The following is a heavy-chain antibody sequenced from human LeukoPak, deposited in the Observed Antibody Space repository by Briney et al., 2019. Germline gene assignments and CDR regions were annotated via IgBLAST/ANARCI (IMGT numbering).Heavy chain of an antibody. J-gene: IGHJ4*02. CDR3: ARLEWELLLLDY. CDR2: IYYSGST. V-gene: IGHV4-39*07. D-gene: IGHD1-26*01. CDR1: GGSISSSSYY. Sequence: SETLSLTCTVSGGSISSSSYYWGWIRQPPGKGLEWIGSIYYSGSTYYNPSLQSRVTISVDTSKNQFSLKLSSVTAADTAVYYCARLEWELLLLDYWGQGTLVTVSS.